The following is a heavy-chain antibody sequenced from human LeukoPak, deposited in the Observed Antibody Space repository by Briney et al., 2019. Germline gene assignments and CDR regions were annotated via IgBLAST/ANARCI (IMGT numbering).Heavy chain of an antibody. Sequence: SETLSLTCSVSGGSVSSTNNYWGWIRQPPGAGLEWIGSIYYSGSTYYNPSLKSRVTISVDTSKNQFSLKLSSVTAADTAVYYCARVNDYVWGSYRYFDYWGQGTLVTVSS. CDR1: GGSVSSTNNY. J-gene: IGHJ4*02. CDR2: IYYSGST. D-gene: IGHD3-16*02. V-gene: IGHV4-39*01. CDR3: ARVNDYVWGSYRYFDY.